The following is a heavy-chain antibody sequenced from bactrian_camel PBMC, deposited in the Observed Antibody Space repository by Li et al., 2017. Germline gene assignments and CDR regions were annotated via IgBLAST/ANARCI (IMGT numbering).Heavy chain of an antibody. CDR2: IDTDGRT. V-gene: IGHV3S55*01. D-gene: IGHD5*01. Sequence: HVQLVESGGGSVQAGGSLRLSCAASVYTYGAFCMGWFRQAPGKEREEVAGIDTDGRTNYAESVKGRFTIARDNAKRTLYLEMNNLKPEDTAVYFCVRLYLGLDIWGKGTQVTVS. CDR1: VYTYGAFC. J-gene: IGHJ7*01.